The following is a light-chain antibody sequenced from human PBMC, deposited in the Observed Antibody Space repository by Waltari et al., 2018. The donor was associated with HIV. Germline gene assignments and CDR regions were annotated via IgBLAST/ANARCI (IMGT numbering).Light chain of an antibody. Sequence: PGGRATLSCRASQSVSTNLAWYQHKPGQAPRLLISDASSRATGVPARFSGSASGTEFTLTISNRQSEDFAVYYCQQYHNWPPWTFGQGTKVEIK. CDR2: DAS. CDR1: QSVSTN. J-gene: IGKJ1*01. CDR3: QQYHNWPPWT. V-gene: IGKV3-15*01.